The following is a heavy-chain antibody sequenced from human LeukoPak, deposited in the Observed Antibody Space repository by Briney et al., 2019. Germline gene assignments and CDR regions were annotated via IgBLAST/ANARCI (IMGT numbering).Heavy chain of an antibody. Sequence: GGSLRLSCAASGFTFSSYGMHWVRQAPGKGLEWVAFIRYDGSNKYYADSVKGRFTISRDNSKNTLYLQMNSLRAEDTAVYYCAKDQASPDYYYMDVWGKGTTVTVSS. CDR1: GFTFSSYG. J-gene: IGHJ6*03. CDR2: IRYDGSNK. CDR3: AKDQASPDYYYMDV. V-gene: IGHV3-30*02.